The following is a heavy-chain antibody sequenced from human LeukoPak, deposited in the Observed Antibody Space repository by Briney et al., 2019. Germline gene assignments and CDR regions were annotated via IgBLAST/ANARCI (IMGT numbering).Heavy chain of an antibody. CDR2: IKQDGSEK. D-gene: IGHD5-18*01. CDR1: GFTFSSYE. J-gene: IGHJ5*02. CDR3: ARDDSYGKLNWFDP. V-gene: IGHV3-7*01. Sequence: PGGTLRLSCAASGFTFSSYEMNWVRQAPGKGLEWVANIKQDGSEKYYVDSVKGRLTISRDNAKNSLYLQMNSLRAEDTAVYYCARDDSYGKLNWFDPWGQGTLVTVSS.